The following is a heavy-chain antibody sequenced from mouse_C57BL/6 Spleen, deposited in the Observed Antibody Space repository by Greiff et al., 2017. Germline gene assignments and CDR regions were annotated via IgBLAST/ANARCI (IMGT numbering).Heavy chain of an antibody. CDR3: ARGGSSASFAY. V-gene: IGHV3-6*01. D-gene: IGHD3-2*02. CDR1: GYSITSGYY. CDR2: ISYDGSN. J-gene: IGHJ3*01. Sequence: VQLKESGPGLVKPSQSLSLTCSVTGYSITSGYYWNWIRQFPGNKLEWMGYISYDGSNNYNPSLKNRISITRDTSKNQFFLKLNSVTTEDTATYYCARGGSSASFAYWGQGTLVTVSA.